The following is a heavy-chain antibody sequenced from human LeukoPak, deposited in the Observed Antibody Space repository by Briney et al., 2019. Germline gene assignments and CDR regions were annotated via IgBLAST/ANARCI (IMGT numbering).Heavy chain of an antibody. Sequence: SETLSLTCTVSGGSISSGSYYWSWIRQPAGTGLEWIGRIYTIGSTNYNPSLKSRVTISVDTSKNQFSLKLSSVTAADTAVYYCARGPTYYYDSSGRRGYFDYWGQGTLVTVSS. D-gene: IGHD3-22*01. CDR3: ARGPTYYYDSSGRRGYFDY. CDR2: IYTIGST. CDR1: GGSISSGSYY. V-gene: IGHV4-61*02. J-gene: IGHJ4*02.